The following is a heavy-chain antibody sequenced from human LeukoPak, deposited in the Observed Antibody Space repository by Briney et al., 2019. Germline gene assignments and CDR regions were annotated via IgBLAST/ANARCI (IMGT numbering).Heavy chain of an antibody. CDR3: ARSYSSSWNYFDY. J-gene: IGHJ4*02. CDR1: GFTFSSYG. V-gene: IGHV3-33*01. Sequence: GRSLRLSCAASGFTFSSYGMHWVRQASGKGLEWVAVIWYDGSNKYYADSVKGRFTISRDNSKNTLYLQMNSLRAEDTAVYYCARSYSSSWNYFDYWGQGTLVTVSS. CDR2: IWYDGSNK. D-gene: IGHD6-13*01.